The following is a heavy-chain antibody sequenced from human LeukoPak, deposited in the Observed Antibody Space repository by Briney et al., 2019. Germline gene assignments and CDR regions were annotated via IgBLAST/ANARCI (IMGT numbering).Heavy chain of an antibody. CDR3: AKDVPGSWAPDY. CDR2: ISQDGSSK. Sequence: PGGSLRLSCAASGFTFRNYYMHWVRQVPGKGLEWVASISQDGSSKYYADSVKGRFTISRDNSKNTLYRQMISLRGEDTAVYYCAKDVPGSWAPDYWGQGTLVTVSS. J-gene: IGHJ4*02. D-gene: IGHD1-14*01. CDR1: GFTFRNYY. V-gene: IGHV3-30-3*01.